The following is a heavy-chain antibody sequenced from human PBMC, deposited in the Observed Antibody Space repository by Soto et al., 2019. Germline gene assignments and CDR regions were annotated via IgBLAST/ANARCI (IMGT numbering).Heavy chain of an antibody. CDR1: GGSISSYY. J-gene: IGHJ4*02. CDR2: IYYSGST. D-gene: IGHD1-26*01. V-gene: IGHV4-59*01. Sequence: SETLSLTCTVSGGSISSYYWSWIRQPPGKGLEWIGYIYYSGSTNYNPSLKSRVTISVDTSKNQFSLKLSSVTAADTAVYYCARDPSGSYAFDYWGQGTLVTVS. CDR3: ARDPSGSYAFDY.